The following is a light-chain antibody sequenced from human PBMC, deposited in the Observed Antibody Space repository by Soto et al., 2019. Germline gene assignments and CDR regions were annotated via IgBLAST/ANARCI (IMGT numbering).Light chain of an antibody. CDR3: QQSYSTLSIT. CDR2: AAS. Sequence: IQLTQFPSSLSSSVGDRVSITCRASQSISSYLNWYQQKPGKAPKLLIYAASSLQSGVPSRFSGSGSGTDFTLTISSLQPEDFATYYCQQSYSTLSITFGQGTRLEIK. V-gene: IGKV1-39*01. CDR1: QSISSY. J-gene: IGKJ5*01.